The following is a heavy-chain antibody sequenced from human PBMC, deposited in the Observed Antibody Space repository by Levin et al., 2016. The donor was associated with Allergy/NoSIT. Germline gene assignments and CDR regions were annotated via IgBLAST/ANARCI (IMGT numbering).Heavy chain of an antibody. CDR3: ARATAGTYSDYFDY. Sequence: WVRQAPGQGLEWMGWINPNSGGTNYAQKFQGWVTMTRDTSISTAYMELSRLRSDDTAVYYCARATAGTYSDYFDYWGQGTLVTVSS. V-gene: IGHV1-2*04. D-gene: IGHD6-13*01. J-gene: IGHJ4*02. CDR2: INPNSGGT.